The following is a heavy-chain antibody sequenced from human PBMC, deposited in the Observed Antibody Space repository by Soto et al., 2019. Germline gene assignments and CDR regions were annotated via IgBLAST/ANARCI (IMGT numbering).Heavy chain of an antibody. Sequence: EVQLVESGGGLVQPGGSLRLSCAGSGFTFYSHWMHWVRQTPGKGLEWVSRIKSDGSRTSYADSVKGRFTMSRDNAKNMLYLEMYSLRAEDTAVYYCARDPRGDFSIGYPARLYSYYGMDVWGQGTTVTVSS. V-gene: IGHV3-74*01. J-gene: IGHJ6*02. CDR1: GFTFYSHW. D-gene: IGHD3-3*01. CDR2: IKSDGSRT. CDR3: ARDPRGDFSIGYPARLYSYYGMDV.